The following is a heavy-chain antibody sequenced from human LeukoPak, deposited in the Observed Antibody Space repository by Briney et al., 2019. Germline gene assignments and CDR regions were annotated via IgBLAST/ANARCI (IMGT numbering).Heavy chain of an antibody. Sequence: PGRSLRLSCAASGFTFSSYGMHWVRQAPGKGLEWVAVIWYDGSNKYYADSVKGRFTISRDNSKNTLYLQMNSLRAEDTAVYYCARDKWVVPGLPDHWGQGTLVTVSS. D-gene: IGHD2-2*01. CDR2: IWYDGSNK. CDR3: ARDKWVVPGLPDH. CDR1: GFTFSSYG. V-gene: IGHV3-33*01. J-gene: IGHJ5*02.